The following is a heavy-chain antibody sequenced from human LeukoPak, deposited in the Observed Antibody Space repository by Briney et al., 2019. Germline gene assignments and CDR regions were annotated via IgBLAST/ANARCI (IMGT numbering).Heavy chain of an antibody. CDR2: ISSSSSNI. D-gene: IGHD5-18*01. CDR1: GFTCSSYS. Sequence: GGSLRLSCAASGFTCSSYSMNSVRQAPGKGLEWVSCISSSSSNIYYADSVKGRFTISRDNAKNSLYLQMNSLRAEDTAVYYCATGYSYGYGSGPDYWGQGTLVTVSS. V-gene: IGHV3-21*01. J-gene: IGHJ4*02. CDR3: ATGYSYGYGSGPDY.